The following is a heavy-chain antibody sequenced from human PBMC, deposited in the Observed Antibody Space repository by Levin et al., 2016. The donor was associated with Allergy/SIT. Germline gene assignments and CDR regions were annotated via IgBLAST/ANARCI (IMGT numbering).Heavy chain of an antibody. CDR1: GLTFSDYS. CDR3: VGQPLRVSLNPGY. J-gene: IGHJ4*02. Sequence: GGSLRLSCAASGLTFSDYSMNWVRQAPGKGLEWVSSISSSSSYIYYADSVKGRFTISRDNAKNSLYLQMNSLRADDTAVYYCVGQPLRVSLNPGYWGQGTLVTVSS. D-gene: IGHD6-6*01. CDR2: ISSSSSYI. V-gene: IGHV3-21*01.